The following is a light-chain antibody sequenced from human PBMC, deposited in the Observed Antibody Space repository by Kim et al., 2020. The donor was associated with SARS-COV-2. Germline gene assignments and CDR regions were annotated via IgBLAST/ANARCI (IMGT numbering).Light chain of an antibody. CDR2: SAS. V-gene: IGKV1-9*01. CDR3: QQLRDYPLT. CDR1: QGIRNY. Sequence: IQLTQSPSSLSASVGDRVTITCRASQGIRNYLAWYQQKPGLAPNVLIYSASTLQSGVPSRFSGSGSGTDFTLTISSLQPEDFATYYCQQLRDYPLTFGGGTKVDIK. J-gene: IGKJ4*01.